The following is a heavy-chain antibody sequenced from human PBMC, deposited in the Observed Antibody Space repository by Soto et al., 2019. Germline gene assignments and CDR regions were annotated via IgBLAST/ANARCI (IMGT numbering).Heavy chain of an antibody. CDR1: GFIFNSYW. D-gene: IGHD3-10*01. J-gene: IGHJ4*02. V-gene: IGHV3-7*01. Sequence: PVWSLRLSCAASGFIFNSYWMTWVRQAPGKGLEWVANIKPDGSVKNYVDSVKGRFTISRDNAENSLYLQMNSLRAEDTAVYYCARDQVRGDDYNFDYWGQGTLVTVSS. CDR3: ARDQVRGDDYNFDY. CDR2: IKPDGSVK.